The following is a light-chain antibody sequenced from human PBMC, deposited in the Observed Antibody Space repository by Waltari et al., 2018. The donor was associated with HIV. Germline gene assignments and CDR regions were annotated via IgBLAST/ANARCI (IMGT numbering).Light chain of an antibody. J-gene: IGLJ3*02. CDR2: DVI. V-gene: IGLV2-14*03. CDR3: ASYTARSIPWV. CDR1: SSDIGGYNY. Sequence: QSALTQPASVSGSPGQSITISCTGTSSDIGGYNYVSCYQQHPGKPPKVLIYDVIKRPSGISDRFSGSKSGSTASLTISGLQAEDEADYYCASYTARSIPWVFGGGTKLTVV.